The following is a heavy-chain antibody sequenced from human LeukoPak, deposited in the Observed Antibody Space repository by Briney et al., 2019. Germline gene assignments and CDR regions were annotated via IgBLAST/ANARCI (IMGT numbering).Heavy chain of an antibody. V-gene: IGHV4-34*01. CDR2: INHSGST. CDR3: ASYYCSSTSCLVGRDAFDI. J-gene: IGHJ3*02. Sequence: PSETLSLTCAVYGGSFSGYYWSWIRQPPGKGLEWIGEINHSGSTNYNPSLKSRVTISVDTSKNQFSLKLSSVTAADTAVYYCASYYCSSTSCLVGRDAFDIWGQGTMVTVSS. CDR1: GGSFSGYY. D-gene: IGHD2-2*01.